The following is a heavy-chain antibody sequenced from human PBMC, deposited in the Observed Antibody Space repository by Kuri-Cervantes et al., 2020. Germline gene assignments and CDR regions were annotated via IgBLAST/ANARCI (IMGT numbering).Heavy chain of an antibody. CDR1: GFTFSSYA. D-gene: IGHD3-22*01. CDR2: ISYDGSNK. J-gene: IGHJ4*02. CDR3: AREVDSSPNGADY. Sequence: GAPLNISCAASGFTFSSYAMRWVRQAPGKGLEWVAVISYDGSNKYYADSVKGRFTISRDNSKNTLYLQMNSLRADDTAVYYCAREVDSSPNGADYWGQGTLVTVSS. V-gene: IGHV3-30-3*01.